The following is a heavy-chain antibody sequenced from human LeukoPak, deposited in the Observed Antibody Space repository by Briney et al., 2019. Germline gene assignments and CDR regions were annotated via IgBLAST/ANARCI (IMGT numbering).Heavy chain of an antibody. Sequence: PSETLSLTCAVSGGSISSSNWWSWVRQPPGKGLEWIGEIYHSGSTNYIPSLKSRVTISVDKSKNQFSLKLSSVTAADTAVYYCARAVGYFDHSPDYWGQGTLVTVSS. V-gene: IGHV4-4*02. CDR3: ARAVGYFDHSPDY. J-gene: IGHJ4*02. CDR2: IYHSGST. CDR1: GGSISSSNW. D-gene: IGHD3-9*01.